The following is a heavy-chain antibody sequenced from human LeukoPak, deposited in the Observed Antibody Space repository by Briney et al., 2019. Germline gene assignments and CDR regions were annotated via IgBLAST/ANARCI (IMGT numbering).Heavy chain of an antibody. Sequence: SETLSLTCAVYGGSFSGYYWSWIRQPPGKGLEWIGEINHSGSTNYNPSLKSRVTISVDTSKNQFSLKLSSVTAADTAVYYCARRSHYYDSSCYLSWFDPWGQGTLVTVSS. CDR3: ARRSHYYDSSCYLSWFDP. V-gene: IGHV4-34*01. J-gene: IGHJ5*02. CDR2: INHSGST. CDR1: GGSFSGYY. D-gene: IGHD3-22*01.